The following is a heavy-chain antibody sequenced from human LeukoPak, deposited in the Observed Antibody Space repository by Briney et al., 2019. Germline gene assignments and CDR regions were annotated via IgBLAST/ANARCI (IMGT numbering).Heavy chain of an antibody. CDR2: INPSGGST. V-gene: IGHV1-46*01. J-gene: IGHJ4*02. CDR1: GYTFTSYY. CDR3: ARRSILVGFDY. Sequence: ASVKVSCKASGYTFTSYYMHWVRQAPGQGLEWMGIINPSGGSTSYAQKFQGRVTMTRDTSTSTVYMELSSLRSEDTAAYYCARRSILVGFDYWGQGTLVTVSS. D-gene: IGHD2-2*02.